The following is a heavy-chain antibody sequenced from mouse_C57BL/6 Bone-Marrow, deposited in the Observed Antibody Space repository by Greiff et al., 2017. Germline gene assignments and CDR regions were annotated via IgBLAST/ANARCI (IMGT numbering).Heavy chain of an antibody. V-gene: IGHV14-2*01. D-gene: IGHD1-1*01. CDR3: TRSLIYYGTNY. CDR2: IDPEDGET. Sequence: VQLQQSGAELVKPGASVKLSCTASGFNIKDYYIHWVKQRTEQGLEWIGRIDPEDGETKYAPKFQDKATMTADKSSSTAYLQLSSLTSEDTAVYYCTRSLIYYGTNYWGQGTTLTVSS. J-gene: IGHJ2*01. CDR1: GFNIKDYY.